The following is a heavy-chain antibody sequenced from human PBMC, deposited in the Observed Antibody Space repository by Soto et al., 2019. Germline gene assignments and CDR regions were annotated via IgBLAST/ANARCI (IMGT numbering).Heavy chain of an antibody. CDR1: GDSVSSNSAA. V-gene: IGHV6-1*01. J-gene: IGHJ3*02. D-gene: IGHD6-19*01. CDR2: TYYRSRWYN. Sequence: SQTLSLTCAISGDSVSSNSAAWNWIRQSPSRGPEWLGRTYYRSRWYNDYAVSVKSRITVNADTSKNQFSLQLRSVTPEDTAVYYCARYRATAVAFDIWGQGTMVTVSS. CDR3: ARYRATAVAFDI.